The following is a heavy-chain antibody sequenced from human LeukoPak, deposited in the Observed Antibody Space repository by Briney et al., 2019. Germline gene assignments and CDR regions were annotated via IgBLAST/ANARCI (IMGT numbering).Heavy chain of an antibody. CDR3: ARGYERFLEWLYFDY. Sequence: SETLSLTCAVYGGSFSGYYWSWIRPPPGKGLEWIGEINHSGNTNYNPSLKSRVTISVDTSKNQFSLKLSSVTAADTAVYYCARGYERFLEWLYFDYWGQGTLVTVSS. CDR1: GGSFSGYY. CDR2: INHSGNT. D-gene: IGHD3-3*01. J-gene: IGHJ4*02. V-gene: IGHV4-34*01.